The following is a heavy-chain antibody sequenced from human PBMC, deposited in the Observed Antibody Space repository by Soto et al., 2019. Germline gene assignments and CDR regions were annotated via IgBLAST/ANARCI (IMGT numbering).Heavy chain of an antibody. CDR1: GFTFSSYA. J-gene: IGHJ4*02. CDR3: ARCSRGYGGYDLAY. CDR2: ISTKGGNT. Sequence: EVQLVESGGGLVQPGWSLRLSFAASGFTFSSYAMHWVRQDPGKGLAYVSVISTKGGNTYYENSVKGRFTMSRDNSKNTISLQIGSLRAQDRAVYYCARCSRGYGGYDLAYWGQGTLVTVSS. V-gene: IGHV3-64*01. D-gene: IGHD5-12*01.